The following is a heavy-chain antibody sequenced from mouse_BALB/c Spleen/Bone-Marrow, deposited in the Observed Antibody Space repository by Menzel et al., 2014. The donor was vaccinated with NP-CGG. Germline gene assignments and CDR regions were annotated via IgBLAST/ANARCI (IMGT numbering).Heavy chain of an antibody. Sequence: NWVRQPPGKRLARLGLIRGHGSTDYNLALKSRLSTRNDNSKCQVFLKVNSLQNDETARSYCGSNGGGAMDYWGQGTSVTVSS. CDR2: IRGHGST. J-gene: IGHJ4*01. V-gene: IGHV2-6-7*01. CDR3: GSNGGGAMDY.